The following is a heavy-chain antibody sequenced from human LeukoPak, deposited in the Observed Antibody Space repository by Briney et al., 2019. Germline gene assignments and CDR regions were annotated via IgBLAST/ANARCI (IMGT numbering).Heavy chain of an antibody. CDR2: VYPRDSDT. Sequence: GESLKISCKASGYSFSNYWIGWVRQVPGKGLEWMGIVYPRDSDTRYSPSFQGQVTISADKSISTAYLQWSSLKASDTAVYYCARPGERSRRDWNLDQWGQGTLVTVSS. CDR1: GYSFSNYW. J-gene: IGHJ4*02. CDR3: ARPGERSRRDWNLDQ. D-gene: IGHD1-1*01. V-gene: IGHV5-51*01.